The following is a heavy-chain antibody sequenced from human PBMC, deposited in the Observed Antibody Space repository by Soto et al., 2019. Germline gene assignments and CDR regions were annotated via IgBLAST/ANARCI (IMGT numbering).Heavy chain of an antibody. CDR1: GFTFSSYA. CDR3: ARDMGAVADSNGLKRPSCFDY. J-gene: IGHJ4*02. V-gene: IGHV3-30-3*01. Sequence: QVQLVESGGGVVQPGRSLRLSCAASGFTFSSYAMHWVRQAPGKGLEWVAVISYDGSNKYYADSVKGRFTISRDNSKNPLYLKMNSLRAEDRAVYYCARDMGAVADSNGLKRPSCFDYGGQGTLVPVSS. D-gene: IGHD6-19*01. CDR2: ISYDGSNK.